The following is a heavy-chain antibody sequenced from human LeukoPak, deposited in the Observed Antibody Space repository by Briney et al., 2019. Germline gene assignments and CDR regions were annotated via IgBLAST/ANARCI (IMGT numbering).Heavy chain of an antibody. J-gene: IGHJ4*02. CDR2: INAGNGNT. CDR3: ARENAYFDY. CDR1: GYTFTSYG. Sequence: ASVKVSCKASGYTFTSYGISWVRQAPGQGLEWMGRINAGNGNTKYSQEFQGRVTITRDTSASTAYMELSSLRSEDMAVYYCARENAYFDYWGQGTLVTVSS. V-gene: IGHV1-3*03.